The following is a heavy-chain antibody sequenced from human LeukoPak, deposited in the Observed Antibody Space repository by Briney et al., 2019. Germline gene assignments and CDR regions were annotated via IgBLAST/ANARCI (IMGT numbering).Heavy chain of an antibody. CDR3: ALSSGWYT. CDR1: GNTFTNYG. D-gene: IGHD6-19*01. Sequence: ASVTVSCTASGNTFTNYGITWVRQAPGQGLEWLGWISSYNGDTNYAQKLQGRVTMTTDTSTNTTYMGLRSLRSDDTAVYYCALSSGWYTWGQGTLVTVSS. V-gene: IGHV1-18*01. CDR2: ISSYNGDT. J-gene: IGHJ5*02.